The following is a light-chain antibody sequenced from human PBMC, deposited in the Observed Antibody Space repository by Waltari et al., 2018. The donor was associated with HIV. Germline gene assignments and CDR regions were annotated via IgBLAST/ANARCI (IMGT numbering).Light chain of an antibody. V-gene: IGLV1-40*01. Sequence: QSVLTQPPSVSGAPGQRVTISCTGSSSNIGAGYDVHWYQQLPGTAPKLLIYGNSKRPSGVPDRFSGSKSGTSASRASTGLQAEDEADYYCQSYDSSLSGYVVFGGGTKLTVL. CDR3: QSYDSSLSGYVV. CDR2: GNS. J-gene: IGLJ2*01. CDR1: SSNIGAGYD.